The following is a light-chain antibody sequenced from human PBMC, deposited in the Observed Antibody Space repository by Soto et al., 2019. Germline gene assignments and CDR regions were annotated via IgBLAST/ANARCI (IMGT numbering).Light chain of an antibody. Sequence: AIQLTQSPSSLSASVGDRVTISCRASQGISTSLAWYQQRPGQAPTLLIYDASSLEPGVPSRLSGSGSGTDVTLTINSLQPEDFASYFCQQFKTYPIVFGQGTRLESK. V-gene: IGKV1-13*02. CDR3: QQFKTYPIV. CDR1: QGISTS. J-gene: IGKJ5*01. CDR2: DAS.